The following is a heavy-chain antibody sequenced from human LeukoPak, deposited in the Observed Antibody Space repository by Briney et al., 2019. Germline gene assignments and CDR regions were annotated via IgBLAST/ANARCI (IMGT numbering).Heavy chain of an antibody. V-gene: IGHV3-48*04. D-gene: IGHD3-16*01. CDR2: VSISSGTI. CDR1: EFTFSSYN. J-gene: IGHJ4*02. Sequence: GGSLRLSCAASEFTFSSYNMNWVRQAPGKGLEWISFVSISSGTIYYADSVNGRFRISRDNAKSSLDLEMNSLRAEDTAVYYCARAMSTFGGVRNYFDSWGQGTLVTVSS. CDR3: ARAMSTFGGVRNYFDS.